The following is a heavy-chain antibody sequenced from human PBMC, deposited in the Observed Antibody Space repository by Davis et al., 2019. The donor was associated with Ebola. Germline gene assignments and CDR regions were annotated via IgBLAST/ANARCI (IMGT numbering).Heavy chain of an antibody. CDR3: ARRRSTIGDFDF. V-gene: IGHV5-51*01. D-gene: IGHD5-24*01. CDR2: IYPGDSDT. J-gene: IGHJ2*01. CDR1: GYSFTIYW. Sequence: PGGSLRLSCKGSGYSFTIYWIAWVRQMPGKGLEWMGIIYPGDSDTRYSPSFQGQVTISVDKSISTAYLQWSGLKASDTAMYYCARRRSTIGDFDFWGRGTLVTVSS.